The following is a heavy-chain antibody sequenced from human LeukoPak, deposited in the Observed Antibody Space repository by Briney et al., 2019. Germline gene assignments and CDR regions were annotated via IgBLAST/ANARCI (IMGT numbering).Heavy chain of an antibody. V-gene: IGHV3-48*03. Sequence: HPGGSLRLSCAASGFTFSSYEMNWVRQAPGKGLEWVSSISSSSSYIYYADSVKGRFTISRDNAKNSLYLQMNSLRAEDTAVYYCAELGITMIGGVWGKGTTVTISS. D-gene: IGHD3-10*02. J-gene: IGHJ6*04. CDR1: GFTFSSYE. CDR3: AELGITMIGGV. CDR2: ISSSSSYI.